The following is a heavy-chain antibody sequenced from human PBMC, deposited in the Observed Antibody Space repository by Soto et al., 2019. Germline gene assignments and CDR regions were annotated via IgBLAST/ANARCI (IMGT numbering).Heavy chain of an antibody. D-gene: IGHD3-10*01. CDR3: ANLREPLYGSGSYYHDS. V-gene: IGHV3-23*01. Sequence: GGSLRLSCAASGFTFSSYARSWVRQAPGKGLEWVAAISGSGGSTYYADSMKGRFTTSRDNSKNTLSLQMNSLKAEDTAVYYCANLREPLYGSGSYYHDSWGQGTLVTVSS. CDR2: ISGSGGST. CDR1: GFTFSSYA. J-gene: IGHJ4*02.